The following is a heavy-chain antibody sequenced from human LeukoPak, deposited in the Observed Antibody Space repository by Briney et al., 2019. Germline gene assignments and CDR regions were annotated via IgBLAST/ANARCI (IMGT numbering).Heavy chain of an antibody. V-gene: IGHV3-30*03. CDR2: ISYDGSNK. CDR3: TRVGDYGGNWAWYFDL. Sequence: GGSLRLSCAASGFTFSSYGMHWVRQAPGKGLEWVAVISYDGSNKYYADSVKGRFTISRDNSKNTLYLQMNSLRAEDTAVYYCTRVGDYGGNWAWYFDLWGRGTLVTVSS. J-gene: IGHJ2*01. CDR1: GFTFSSYG. D-gene: IGHD4-23*01.